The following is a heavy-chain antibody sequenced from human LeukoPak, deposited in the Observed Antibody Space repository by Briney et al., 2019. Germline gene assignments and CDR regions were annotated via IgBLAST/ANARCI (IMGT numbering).Heavy chain of an antibody. J-gene: IGHJ3*02. Sequence: ASVKVSCKASGYTFTGYYMHWVRQAPGQGLEWMGWINPNSGGTNYAQKFQGRVTMTRDMSISTAYMELSRLRSDDTAVYYCARDLVGASDAFDIWGQGTMVTVSS. CDR2: INPNSGGT. D-gene: IGHD1-26*01. CDR1: GYTFTGYY. V-gene: IGHV1-2*02. CDR3: ARDLVGASDAFDI.